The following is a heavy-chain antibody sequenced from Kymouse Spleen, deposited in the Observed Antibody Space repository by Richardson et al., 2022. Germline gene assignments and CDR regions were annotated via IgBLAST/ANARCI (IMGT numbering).Heavy chain of an antibody. V-gene: IGHV3-11*01. CDR2: ISSSGSTI. CDR1: GFTFSDYY. CDR3: ARDLTMVRGVMGYYYYGMDV. Sequence: QVQLVESGGGLVKPGGSLRLSCAASGFTFSDYYMSWIRQAPGKGLEWVSYISSSGSTIYYADSVKGRFTISRDNAKNSLYLQMNSLRAEDTAVYYCARDLTMVRGVMGYYYYGMDVWGQGTTVTVSS. J-gene: IGHJ6*02. D-gene: IGHD3-10*01.